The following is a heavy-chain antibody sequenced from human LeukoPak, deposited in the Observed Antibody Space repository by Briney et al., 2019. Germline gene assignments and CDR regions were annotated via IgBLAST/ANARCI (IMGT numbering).Heavy chain of an antibody. CDR1: GFTFNIYS. CDR2: ITSSGDAT. J-gene: IGHJ5*01. Sequence: PGGSLRLSCAASGFTFNIYSMSWVRQAPGKGLEWVSSITSSGDATFYADSVKDHFTISRDNSRSTLYLQMSRLRVEDTAVYYCAKDRPNYHESNGHYYRLNGDSWGQGTLVTVSS. V-gene: IGHV3-23*01. D-gene: IGHD3-22*01. CDR3: AKDRPNYHESNGHYYRLNGDS.